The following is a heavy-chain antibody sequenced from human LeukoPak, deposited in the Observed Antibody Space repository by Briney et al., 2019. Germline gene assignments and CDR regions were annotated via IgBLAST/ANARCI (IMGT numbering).Heavy chain of an antibody. CDR3: ARASPEKLLWFGGWGAGEYYYYGMDV. D-gene: IGHD3-10*01. V-gene: IGHV3-33*01. Sequence: PGGALRLSCAASGFAFSSYGMHWVRPAPGKGLEWVAVILYDGSNKYYTDSVKGRFTISRDNSKNTLYLQMNSLRAEDTAVYYCARASPEKLLWFGGWGAGEYYYYGMDVWGQGTTVTVSS. CDR1: GFAFSSYG. CDR2: ILYDGSNK. J-gene: IGHJ6*02.